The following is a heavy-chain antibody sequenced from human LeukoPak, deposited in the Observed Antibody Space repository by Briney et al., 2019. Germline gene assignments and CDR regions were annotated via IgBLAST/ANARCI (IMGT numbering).Heavy chain of an antibody. V-gene: IGHV1-46*01. CDR3: ARGQVYGSGSYYNTPFRY. D-gene: IGHD3-10*01. J-gene: IGHJ4*02. Sequence: ASVKVSCKASGYTFTSYYMHWVRQAPGQGLEWMGIINPSGGSTSYAQKFQGRVTVTRDTSTSTVYMELSSLRSEDTAVYYCARGQVYGSGSYYNTPFRYWGQGTLVTVSS. CDR1: GYTFTSYY. CDR2: INPSGGST.